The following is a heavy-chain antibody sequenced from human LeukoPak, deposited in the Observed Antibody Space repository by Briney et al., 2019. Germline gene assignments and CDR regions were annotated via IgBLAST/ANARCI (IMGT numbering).Heavy chain of an antibody. CDR3: ARSSGDWFDP. CDR2: INPNSGGT. V-gene: IGHV1-2*02. D-gene: IGHD3-22*01. Sequence: TSVKVSCKASGYTFTGYYMHWVRQAPGQGLEWMGWINPNSGGTNYAQKFQGRVTITRNTSISTAYMELSSLRSEDTAVYYCARSSGDWFDPWGQGTLVTVSS. CDR1: GYTFTGYY. J-gene: IGHJ5*02.